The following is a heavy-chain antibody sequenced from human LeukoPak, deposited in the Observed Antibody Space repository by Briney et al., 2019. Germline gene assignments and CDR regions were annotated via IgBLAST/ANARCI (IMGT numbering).Heavy chain of an antibody. CDR2: IKQDGSEK. J-gene: IGHJ2*01. D-gene: IGHD3-3*01. CDR3: ARDQTYYDFWSGYSSWYFDL. CDR1: GFTFSSFW. Sequence: GGSLRLSCAASGFTFSSFWMSWVRQAPGKGLEWVANIKQDGSEKYYVDSVKGRFTISRDNAKNSLYLQMNSLRAEDTAVYYCARDQTYYDFWSGYSSWYFDLWGRGTRVTVSS. V-gene: IGHV3-7*01.